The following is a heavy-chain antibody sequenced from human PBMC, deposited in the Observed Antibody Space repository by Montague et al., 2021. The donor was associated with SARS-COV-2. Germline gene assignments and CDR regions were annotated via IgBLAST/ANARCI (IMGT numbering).Heavy chain of an antibody. CDR3: AGWLGEQDV. CDR1: GFTFSTSW. V-gene: IGHV3-7*01. D-gene: IGHD3-10*01. Sequence: SLRLSCAASGFTFSTSWMNWVRQTPEKGLEWVANIDPDGSTKSYVDSVKGRVTMTRDNAKNSLSLHINSLRVDDTAVYYCAGWLGEQDVWGQGTTVTVSS. J-gene: IGHJ6*02. CDR2: IDPDGSTK.